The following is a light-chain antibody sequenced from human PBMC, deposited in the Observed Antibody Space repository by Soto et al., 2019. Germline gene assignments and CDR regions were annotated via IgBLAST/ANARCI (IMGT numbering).Light chain of an antibody. V-gene: IGKV3-15*01. Sequence: EFVLTQSPGTLSVSPGERATLSCRASQSVSSNLAWYQQKPGQAPSLLIYGAFTRATGIPARFSGTGSGTEFTLTISSLQSEDFALYYCQQYNDWPLTFGQGTKVDIK. CDR1: QSVSSN. J-gene: IGKJ1*01. CDR2: GAF. CDR3: QQYNDWPLT.